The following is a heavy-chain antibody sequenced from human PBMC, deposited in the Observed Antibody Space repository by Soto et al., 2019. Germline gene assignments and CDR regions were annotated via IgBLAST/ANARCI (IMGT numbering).Heavy chain of an antibody. Sequence: GGSLRLSCAASGFTVSSYAMSWVRQAPGKGLEWVSAISGSGGSTYYADSVKGRFTISRDNSKNTLYLQMNSLRAEDTAVYYCAKDFGCSGGSCYAYYYYMDVWGKGTTVTVSS. V-gene: IGHV3-23*01. J-gene: IGHJ6*03. CDR1: GFTVSSYA. CDR2: ISGSGGST. D-gene: IGHD2-15*01. CDR3: AKDFGCSGGSCYAYYYYMDV.